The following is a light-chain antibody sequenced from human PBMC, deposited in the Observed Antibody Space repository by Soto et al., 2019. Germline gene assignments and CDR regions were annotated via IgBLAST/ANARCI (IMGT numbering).Light chain of an antibody. CDR1: SSNIGAGYD. J-gene: IGLJ2*01. Sequence: QSVLTQPPSVSGAPGQRVTISCTGSSSNIGAGYDVHWYQQLPGTAPKLLIYGNSNRPSGVPHRFSGSKSGTSASLAVTGLRGEHEADYYCQSYGSCLSGHVVLGGGAKLTVL. CDR2: GNS. CDR3: QSYGSCLSGHVV. V-gene: IGLV1-40*01.